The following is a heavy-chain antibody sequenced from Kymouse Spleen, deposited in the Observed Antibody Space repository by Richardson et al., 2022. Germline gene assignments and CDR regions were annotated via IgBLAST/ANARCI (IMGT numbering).Heavy chain of an antibody. CDR1: GFTFSGSA. CDR2: IRSKANSYAT. D-gene: IGHD6-19*01. CDR3: TRRAVVDAFDI. V-gene: IGHV3-73*02. J-gene: IGHJ3*02. Sequence: EVQLVESGGGLVQPGGSLKLSCAASGFTFSGSAMHWVRQASGKGLEWVGRIRSKANSYATAYAASVKGRFTISRDDSKNTAYLQMNSLKTEDTAVYYCTRRAVVDAFDIWGQGTMVTVSS.